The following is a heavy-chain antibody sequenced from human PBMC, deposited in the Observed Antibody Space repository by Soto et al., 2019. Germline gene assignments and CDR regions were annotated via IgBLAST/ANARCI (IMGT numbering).Heavy chain of an antibody. Sequence: QLQLQESGPGLVKPSETLSLTCTVSGGSISSSSYYWGWIRQPPGKGLEWIGSIYYSGSTYYNPSLKSRVTISVDTSKNRFSLKLSSVTAADTAVYYCARPTSSVVVTGENYFDYWGQGTLVTVSS. CDR3: ARPTSSVVVTGENYFDY. D-gene: IGHD2-21*02. V-gene: IGHV4-39*01. CDR1: GGSISSSSYY. CDR2: IYYSGST. J-gene: IGHJ4*02.